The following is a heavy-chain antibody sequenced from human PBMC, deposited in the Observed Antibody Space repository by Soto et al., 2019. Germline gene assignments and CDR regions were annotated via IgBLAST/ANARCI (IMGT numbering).Heavy chain of an antibody. V-gene: IGHV3-30*18. J-gene: IGHJ4*02. CDR1: GFTFSSYG. D-gene: IGHD5-12*01. Sequence: LRLSCAASGFTFSSYGMHWVRQAPGKGLEWVAVISYDGSNKYYADSVKGRFTISRDNSKNTLYLQMNSLRAEDTAVYYCAKGPFMATITHFDYWGQGTLVTVSS. CDR2: ISYDGSNK. CDR3: AKGPFMATITHFDY.